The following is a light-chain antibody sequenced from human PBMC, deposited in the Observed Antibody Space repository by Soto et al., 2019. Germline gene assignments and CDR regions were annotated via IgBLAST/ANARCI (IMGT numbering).Light chain of an antibody. CDR2: EFT. V-gene: IGLV2-14*01. J-gene: IGLJ1*01. Sequence: QSALTQPASVPGSPGQSITISCAGSSSDVGGHNYVSWYQQHPSKAPNILIYEFTTRPSGVSNRFSGSKSGNTASLTISGLQAEDAADYYCSSYRSTSYVFGTGTKVTVL. CDR3: SSYRSTSYV. CDR1: SSDVGGHNY.